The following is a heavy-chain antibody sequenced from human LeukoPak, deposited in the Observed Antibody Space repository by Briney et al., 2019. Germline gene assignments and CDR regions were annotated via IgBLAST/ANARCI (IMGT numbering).Heavy chain of an antibody. Sequence: ASVKVSCKASGGTFSSYAISWVRQAPGQRLEWMGWINAGNGNTKYSQKFQGRVTITRDTSASTAYMELSSLRSEDTAVYYCAKDLGPDRKYSGSYYEDAFDIWGQGTMVTVSS. CDR2: INAGNGNT. V-gene: IGHV1-3*01. D-gene: IGHD1-26*01. J-gene: IGHJ3*02. CDR3: AKDLGPDRKYSGSYYEDAFDI. CDR1: GGTFSSYA.